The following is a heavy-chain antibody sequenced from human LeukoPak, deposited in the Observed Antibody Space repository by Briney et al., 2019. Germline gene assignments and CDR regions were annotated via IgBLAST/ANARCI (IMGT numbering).Heavy chain of an antibody. CDR1: GCSISNHY. J-gene: IGHJ3*02. Sequence: SETLSLTCTVSGCSISNHYWSWIRQPPGKGLEWIGYIYYSGSTNYNPSLKSRVTISVDTSKNQFSLKLSSVTAADTAVYYCARGQLTYYYDSSGYSDAFDIWGQGTMVTVSS. CDR3: ARGQLTYYYDSSGYSDAFDI. CDR2: IYYSGST. D-gene: IGHD3-22*01. V-gene: IGHV4-59*11.